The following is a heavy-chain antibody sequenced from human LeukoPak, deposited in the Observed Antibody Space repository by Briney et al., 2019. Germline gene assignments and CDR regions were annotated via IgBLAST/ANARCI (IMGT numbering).Heavy chain of an antibody. CDR2: ISAYNGNT. J-gene: IGHJ5*02. D-gene: IGHD3-10*01. CDR3: ARGSRSMVRGVIMFPGSIDP. V-gene: IGHV1-18*04. Sequence: ASVKVSCKAFGYTFTGYWMHWVRQAPGQGLEWMGWISAYNGNTNYAQKLQGRVTMTTDTSTSTAYMELRSLRSDDTAVYYCARGSRSMVRGVIMFPGSIDPWGQGTLVTVSS. CDR1: GYTFTGYW.